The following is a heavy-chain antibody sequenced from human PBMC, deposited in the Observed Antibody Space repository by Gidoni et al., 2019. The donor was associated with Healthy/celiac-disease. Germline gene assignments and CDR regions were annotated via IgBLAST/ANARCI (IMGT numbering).Heavy chain of an antibody. J-gene: IGHJ6*02. D-gene: IGHD6-19*01. Sequence: QVQLVQSGAEVKKPGASVKVSCKASGYTFTSYVISWVRQAPGQGLEWMGWISAYNGNTNYAQKLQGRVTMTTDTSTSTAYMELRSLRSDDTAVYYCAREVAVAGATTYYYYGMDVWGQGTTVTVSS. V-gene: IGHV1-18*01. CDR1: GYTFTSYV. CDR2: ISAYNGNT. CDR3: AREVAVAGATTYYYYGMDV.